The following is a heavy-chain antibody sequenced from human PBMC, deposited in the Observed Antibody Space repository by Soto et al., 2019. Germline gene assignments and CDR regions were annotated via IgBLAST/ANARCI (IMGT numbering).Heavy chain of an antibody. Sequence: SETLSLTCTVSGGSIGSGDFYWSWIRQPPGKGLEWIGYIYYSGSTNYNPSLKSRVTISVDTSKNQFSLKLSSVTAADTAVYYCARLAFSGWYGNDYWGQGTLVTVSS. CDR3: ARLAFSGWYGNDY. CDR2: IYYSGST. V-gene: IGHV4-61*08. D-gene: IGHD6-19*01. J-gene: IGHJ4*02. CDR1: GGSIGSGDFY.